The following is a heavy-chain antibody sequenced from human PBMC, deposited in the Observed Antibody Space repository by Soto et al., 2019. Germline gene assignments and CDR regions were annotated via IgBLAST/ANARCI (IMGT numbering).Heavy chain of an antibody. D-gene: IGHD6-13*01. V-gene: IGHV3-48*01. CDR1: GFTFSSYS. CDR2: ISSSSSTI. CDR3: ARXXXRIAXIGWFDP. Sequence: AASGFTFSSYSMNWVRQAPGKGLEWVSYISSSSSTIYYADSVKGRFTISRDNAKNSLYLQMNSLRAEDTAVYYCARXXXRIAXIGWFDPWGQGTLVTVSS. J-gene: IGHJ5*02.